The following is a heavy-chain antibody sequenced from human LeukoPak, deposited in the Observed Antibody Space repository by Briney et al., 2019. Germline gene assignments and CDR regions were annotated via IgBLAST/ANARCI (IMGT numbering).Heavy chain of an antibody. J-gene: IGHJ4*02. Sequence: GGSLRLSCAASGFTFSSYSMNWVRQAPGKGLEWVSYISSSSSTIYYADSVKGRFTISRDNAKSSLYLQMNSLRAEDTAVYYCARDPVTVLSSAPDYWGQGTLVTVSS. CDR1: GFTFSSYS. V-gene: IGHV3-48*01. CDR3: ARDPVTVLSSAPDY. CDR2: ISSSSSTI. D-gene: IGHD2-21*02.